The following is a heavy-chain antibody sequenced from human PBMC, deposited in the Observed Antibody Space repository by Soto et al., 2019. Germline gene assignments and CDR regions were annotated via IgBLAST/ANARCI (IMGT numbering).Heavy chain of an antibody. CDR3: ARVKYSGGWLTDDFDI. J-gene: IGHJ3*02. Sequence: GASVKVSCKASGYTFTSYGISWVRQAPGQGLEWMGWISAYNGNTNYAQKLQGRVTMTTDTSTSTAYMELRSLRSDDTAVYYCARVKYSGGWLTDDFDIWGQGTMVTVS. D-gene: IGHD5-12*01. CDR1: GYTFTSYG. V-gene: IGHV1-18*01. CDR2: ISAYNGNT.